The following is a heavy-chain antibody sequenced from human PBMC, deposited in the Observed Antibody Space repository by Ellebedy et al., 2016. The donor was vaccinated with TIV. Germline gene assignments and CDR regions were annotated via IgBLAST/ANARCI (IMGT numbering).Heavy chain of an antibody. CDR3: ARSSGWDRFDY. J-gene: IGHJ4*02. CDR2: IYYSGST. Sequence: MPGGSLRLSCTVSGGSISSYYWSWIRQPPGKGLEWIGYIYYSGSTNYNPSLKSRVTISVDTSKNQFSLKLSSVTAADTAVDYCARSSGWDRFDYWGQGTLVTVSS. D-gene: IGHD6-19*01. CDR1: GGSISSYY. V-gene: IGHV4-59*01.